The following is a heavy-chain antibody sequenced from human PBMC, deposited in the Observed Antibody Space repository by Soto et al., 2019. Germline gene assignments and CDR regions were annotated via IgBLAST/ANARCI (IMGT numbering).Heavy chain of an antibody. V-gene: IGHV4-59*01. J-gene: IGHJ4*02. Sequence: SETLSLTCTVSGGSISSYYWSWIRQPPGKGLEWIGYIYYSGSTNYNPSLKSRVTISVDTSKNQFSLKLSSVTAADTAVYYCARVNRQGGWYEAGFDYWGQGTLVTVSS. D-gene: IGHD6-19*01. CDR1: GGSISSYY. CDR3: ARVNRQGGWYEAGFDY. CDR2: IYYSGST.